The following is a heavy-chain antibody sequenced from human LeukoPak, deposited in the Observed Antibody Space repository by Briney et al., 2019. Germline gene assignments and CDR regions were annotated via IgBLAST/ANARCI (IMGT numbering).Heavy chain of an antibody. CDR3: ATSRGGPWGAFDI. CDR1: GDSVGSYY. V-gene: IGHV4-59*08. J-gene: IGHJ3*02. D-gene: IGHD2-15*01. Sequence: SETLSLTCTVSGDSVGSYYWSWIRQPPGQGLEWIGSMYYSGTTNYNPSLKSRATISVATSKNQFSLRLSSVTAADTAIYYCATSRGGPWGAFDIWGQGTRVTVSS. CDR2: MYYSGTT.